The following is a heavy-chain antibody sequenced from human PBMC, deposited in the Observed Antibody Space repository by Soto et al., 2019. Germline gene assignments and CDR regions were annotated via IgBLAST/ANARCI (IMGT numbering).Heavy chain of an antibody. CDR1: GGSISSSSYY. V-gene: IGHV4-39*01. J-gene: IGHJ4*02. D-gene: IGHD3-10*01. CDR3: ARHQGLPEYGSGSYNRAFDY. CDR2: IYYSGST. Sequence: SETLSLTCTVSGGSISSSSYYWGWIRQPPGKGLEWIGSIYYSGSTYYNPSLKSRVAISVDTSKNQFSLKLSSVTAADTALYYCARHQGLPEYGSGSYNRAFDYWGQGTLVTVSS.